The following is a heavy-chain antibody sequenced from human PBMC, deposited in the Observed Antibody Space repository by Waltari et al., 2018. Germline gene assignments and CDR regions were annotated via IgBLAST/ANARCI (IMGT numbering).Heavy chain of an antibody. CDR3: ARDKEQWLGALGY. Sequence: QVQLVQSGAEVKKPGSSVKVSCKASGGTFSSYAISWVRQAPGQGLEWMGWINTNTGNATYAQGFTGRFIFSLDTSVSTAYLQISSLKAEDTAVYYCARDKEQWLGALGYWGQGTLVTVSS. V-gene: IGHV7-4-1*02. D-gene: IGHD6-19*01. CDR1: GGTFSSYA. J-gene: IGHJ4*02. CDR2: INTNTGNA.